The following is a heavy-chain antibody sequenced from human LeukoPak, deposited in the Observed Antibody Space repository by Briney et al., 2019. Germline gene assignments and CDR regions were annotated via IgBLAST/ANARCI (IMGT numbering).Heavy chain of an antibody. D-gene: IGHD2-2*01. CDR3: ARGDVVPAAIDY. CDR1: GGSISSYY. V-gene: IGHV4-59*08. CDR2: THYSGTT. J-gene: IGHJ4*02. Sequence: PSEALSLTCTVSGGSISSYYWTWIRRSPGRGLEWIGYTHYSGTTNYNPSLKSRVPISVDTSKNQFPLKLSSVTAADTAVYYCARGDVVPAAIDYWGQGTLVTVSS.